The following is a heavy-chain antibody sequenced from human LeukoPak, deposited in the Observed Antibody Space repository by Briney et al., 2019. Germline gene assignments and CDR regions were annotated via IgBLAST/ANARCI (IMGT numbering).Heavy chain of an antibody. CDR3: ARALGYSGHDSGVFGY. CDR1: GYTFTSYD. J-gene: IGHJ4*02. Sequence: ASVKVSCKASGYTFTSYDINWVRQATGQGLEWMGWMNPNSGNTGYAQKFQGRVTMTRNTSISTAYMELSSLRSEDTAVYYCARALGYSGHDSGVFGYWGQGTLVTVSS. CDR2: MNPNSGNT. V-gene: IGHV1-8*01. D-gene: IGHD5-12*01.